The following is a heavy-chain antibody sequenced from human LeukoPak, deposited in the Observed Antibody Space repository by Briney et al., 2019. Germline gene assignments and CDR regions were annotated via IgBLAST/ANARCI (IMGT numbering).Heavy chain of an antibody. Sequence: PSETLSLTCTVSGGSISSYYWSWIRQPPGKGLEWIGYIYYSGSTNYNPSLKSRVTISVDTSKNQFSLKLSSVTAADTAVYYCARDLGSYYDSSGYRGPYREFDPWGQGTLVTVSS. CDR3: ARDLGSYYDSSGYRGPYREFDP. CDR2: IYYSGST. V-gene: IGHV4-59*01. J-gene: IGHJ5*02. CDR1: GGSISSYY. D-gene: IGHD3-22*01.